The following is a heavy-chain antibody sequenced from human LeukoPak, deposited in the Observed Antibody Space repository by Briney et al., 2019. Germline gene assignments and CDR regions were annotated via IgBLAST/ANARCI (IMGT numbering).Heavy chain of an antibody. CDR1: GFTFSSSA. V-gene: IGHV3-23*01. D-gene: IGHD1-26*01. J-gene: IGHJ4*02. Sequence: GGSLRLSCAASGFTFSSSAMSWVRQVPGKGLEWVSGISASGGSTSYADSVRGRFTISRDNSKNTLYLQMNSLRAEDTAVYYCAIRREGATRAYYFDYWGQGTLVTVSS. CDR3: AIRREGATRAYYFDY. CDR2: ISASGGST.